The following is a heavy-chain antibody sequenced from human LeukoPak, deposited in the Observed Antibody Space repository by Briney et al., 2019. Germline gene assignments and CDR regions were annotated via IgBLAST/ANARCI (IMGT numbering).Heavy chain of an antibody. V-gene: IGHV1-18*01. CDR3: ARMSFSIVVVPAAMYGFFDY. CDR2: ISAYNGNT. CDR1: GYTFTSYG. D-gene: IGHD2-2*01. Sequence: ASVKVSCKASGYTFTSYGISWVRQAPGQGLEWMGWISAYNGNTNYAQKLRGRVTMTTDTSTSTAYMELRSLRSDDTAVYYCARMSFSIVVVPAAMYGFFDYWGQGTLVTVSS. J-gene: IGHJ4*02.